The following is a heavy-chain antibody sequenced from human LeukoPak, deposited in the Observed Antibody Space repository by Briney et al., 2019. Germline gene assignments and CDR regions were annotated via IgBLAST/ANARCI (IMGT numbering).Heavy chain of an antibody. J-gene: IGHJ4*02. V-gene: IGHV4-34*01. CDR2: INHSGST. CDR1: GGSFSGYY. CDR3: ARGPPSPNY. Sequence: SETLSLTFAVYGGSFSGYYWSWIRQPPGKGLEWIGEINHSGSTNYNPSLKSRVTISVDTSKNQFSLKLSSVTAADTAVYYCARGPPSPNYWGQGTLVTVSS.